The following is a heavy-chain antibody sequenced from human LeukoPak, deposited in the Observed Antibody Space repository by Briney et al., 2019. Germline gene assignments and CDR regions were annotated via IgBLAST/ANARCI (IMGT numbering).Heavy chain of an antibody. V-gene: IGHV4-59*03. CDR1: GGSISGFY. Sequence: PSETLSLTCAVSGGSISGFYWTWIRQPPGKGLEFIGQIHYSGSTDYNPSLKSRITMSVDTSKNQFFLSLNSVTAADTAVYYCAKFGLYYNMDVWGRGTEVTVSS. J-gene: IGHJ2*01. CDR2: IHYSGST. D-gene: IGHD3-22*01. CDR3: AKFGLYYNMDV.